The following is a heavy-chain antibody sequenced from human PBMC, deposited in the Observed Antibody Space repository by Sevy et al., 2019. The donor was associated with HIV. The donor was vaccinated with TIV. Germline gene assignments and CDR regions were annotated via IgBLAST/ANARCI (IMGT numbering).Heavy chain of an antibody. D-gene: IGHD1-7*01. V-gene: IGHV1-8*01. CDR3: ARDPSGNYLTPLYRDYYGLDV. CDR1: GYTFSSHD. CDR2: MNPNNGNT. J-gene: IGHJ6*02. Sequence: ASVKVSCKTSGYTFSSHDINWVRQAPGQGLEWMGWMNPNNGNTGYVQKFQDRVTMTRDSSIATAYMELRGLTSDDTAVYYCARDPSGNYLTPLYRDYYGLDVWGQGTAVTVSS.